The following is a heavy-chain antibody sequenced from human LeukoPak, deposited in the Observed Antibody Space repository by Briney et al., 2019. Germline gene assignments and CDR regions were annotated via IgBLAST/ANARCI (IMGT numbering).Heavy chain of an antibody. CDR2: INHSGST. CDR1: GGSFSGYY. V-gene: IGHV4-34*01. CDR3: ARGSMDFWSGKYFDY. Sequence: SETLSLTCAVYGGSFSGYYWSWIRQPPGKGLEWIGEINHSGSTNYNPSPKSRVTISVDTSKNQFSLKLSSVTAADTAVYYCARGSMDFWSGKYFDYWGQGTLVTVSS. D-gene: IGHD3-3*01. J-gene: IGHJ4*02.